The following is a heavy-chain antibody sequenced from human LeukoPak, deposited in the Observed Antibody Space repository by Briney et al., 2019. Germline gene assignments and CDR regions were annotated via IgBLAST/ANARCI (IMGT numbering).Heavy chain of an antibody. CDR3: ARHRRGMDV. CDR2: IYPGDSDT. CDR1: GYSFTTHW. J-gene: IGHJ6*02. Sequence: GESLQISCKASGYSFTTHWIGWVRQMPGKGLEWMGTIYPGDSDTRYSPSFQGQVTISADQSISTAYLQWSSLKASDTAMYYCARHRRGMDVWGQGTTVTVSS. D-gene: IGHD6-6*01. V-gene: IGHV5-51*01.